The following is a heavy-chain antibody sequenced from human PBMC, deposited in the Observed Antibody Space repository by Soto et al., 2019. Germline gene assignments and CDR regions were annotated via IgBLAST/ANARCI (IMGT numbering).Heavy chain of an antibody. CDR2: MNPNSGNT. CDR3: ARRTKRDRILDY. CDR1: GYTFTSYD. V-gene: IGHV1-8*01. Sequence: QVQLVQSGAEVNKPGASVEVSCKASGYTFTSYDINWVRQATGQGLEWMGWMNPNSGNTGYAQKFQGRVTMTRNTSISTAYMELSSLRSEDTAVYYCARRTKRDRILDYWGQGTLVTVSS. J-gene: IGHJ4*02. D-gene: IGHD3-3*01.